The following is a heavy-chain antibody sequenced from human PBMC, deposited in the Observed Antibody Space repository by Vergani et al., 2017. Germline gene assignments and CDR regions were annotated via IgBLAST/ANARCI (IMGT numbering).Heavy chain of an antibody. CDR2: IRYDGSNK. Sequence: VQLVESGGGLVQPGGSLRLSCAASGFTFSSYGMHWVRQAPGKGLEWVAFIRYDGSNKYYADSVKGRFTISRDNSKNTLYLQMNSLRAEDTAVYYCAKGAPYGSGSYSDYYYYGMDVWGQGTTVTVSS. J-gene: IGHJ6*02. CDR3: AKGAPYGSGSYSDYYYYGMDV. CDR1: GFTFSSYG. V-gene: IGHV3-30*02. D-gene: IGHD3-10*01.